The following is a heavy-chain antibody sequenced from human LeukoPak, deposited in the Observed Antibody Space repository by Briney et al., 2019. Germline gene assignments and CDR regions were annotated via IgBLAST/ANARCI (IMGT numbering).Heavy chain of an antibody. J-gene: IGHJ4*02. CDR2: ISVGATYI. Sequence: GGSLRLSCAASAFTFSNYNMNWVRQAPGKGLEWILSISVGATYIYYADSVKGRFTISRDNSKNTLYLQMNSLRAEDTAVYYCAKYSHDSSGSYDYWGQGTLVTVSS. D-gene: IGHD3-22*01. V-gene: IGHV3-23*01. CDR1: AFTFSNYN. CDR3: AKYSHDSSGSYDY.